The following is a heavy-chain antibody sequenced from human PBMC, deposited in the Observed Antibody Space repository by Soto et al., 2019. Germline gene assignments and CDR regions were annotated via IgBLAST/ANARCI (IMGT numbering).Heavy chain of an antibody. Sequence: EVQLLESGGGLAQPGGSLRLSCAASGFNINNYAMNWVRQAPGEGMEWVSGIKSDGTTYYVASVKGRCTIYRDDSKNTLFLQMNSLRAEDTALYYCAKTSDGYGIYYMDVWGKGTTVTVSS. CDR2: IKSDGTT. V-gene: IGHV3-23*01. CDR3: AKTSDGYGIYYMDV. CDR1: GFNINNYA. D-gene: IGHD5-18*01. J-gene: IGHJ6*03.